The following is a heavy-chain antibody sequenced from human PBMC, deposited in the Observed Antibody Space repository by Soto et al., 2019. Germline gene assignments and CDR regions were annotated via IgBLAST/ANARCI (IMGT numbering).Heavy chain of an antibody. J-gene: IGHJ3*02. V-gene: IGHV1-24*01. D-gene: IGHD2-2*02. CDR3: ATLPLTCSTSCYRGRAFDI. CDR1: GYTLTELS. CDR2: FDPEDGET. Sequence: ASVKVSCKVSGYTLTELSMHWVRQAPGKGLEWMGGFDPEDGETIHAQKFQGRVTMTEDTSTDTAYMELSSLRSEDTAVYYCATLPLTCSTSCYRGRAFDIWGQGTMVTVSS.